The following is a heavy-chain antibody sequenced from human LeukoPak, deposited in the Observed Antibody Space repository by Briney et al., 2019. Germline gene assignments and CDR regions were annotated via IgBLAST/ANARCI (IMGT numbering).Heavy chain of an antibody. Sequence: GGSLRLSCAASGFTFSSYGMHWVRQAPGKGLEWVAVISYDGSNKYYADSVKGRFTISRDNSKNTLYLQTNSLRAEDTAVYYCARAGLVMTTFGGVFNYWGQGTLVTVSS. D-gene: IGHD3-16*01. CDR3: ARAGLVMTTFGGVFNY. CDR2: ISYDGSNK. CDR1: GFTFSSYG. V-gene: IGHV3-30-3*01. J-gene: IGHJ4*02.